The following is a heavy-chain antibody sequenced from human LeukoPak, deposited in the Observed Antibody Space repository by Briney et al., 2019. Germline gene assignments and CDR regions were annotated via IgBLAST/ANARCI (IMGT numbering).Heavy chain of an antibody. Sequence: GGSLRLSCAASGFTLSSYGMHWVRQAPGKGLEWVAVISYDGSNKYYADSVKGRFTISRDNSKNTPYLQMNSLRAEDTAVYYCAKDRLRYDFWSGYFDPWGQGTLVTVSS. CDR3: AKDRLRYDFWSGYFDP. J-gene: IGHJ5*02. V-gene: IGHV3-30*18. D-gene: IGHD3-3*01. CDR1: GFTLSSYG. CDR2: ISYDGSNK.